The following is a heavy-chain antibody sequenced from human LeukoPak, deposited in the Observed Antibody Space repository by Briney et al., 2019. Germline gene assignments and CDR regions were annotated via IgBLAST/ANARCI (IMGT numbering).Heavy chain of an antibody. CDR3: AREGWATYYYYMDV. V-gene: IGHV4-34*01. J-gene: IGHJ6*03. D-gene: IGHD1-26*01. Sequence: SETLSLPCAVYGGSFSVYYWSCIRHPPGKGLEWMGEINHSGSTNYNPSLKSRVTISVDTSKSQFSLKLSSVTAADTAVYYCAREGWATYYYYMDVWGKGTTVTVSS. CDR1: GGSFSVYY. CDR2: INHSGST.